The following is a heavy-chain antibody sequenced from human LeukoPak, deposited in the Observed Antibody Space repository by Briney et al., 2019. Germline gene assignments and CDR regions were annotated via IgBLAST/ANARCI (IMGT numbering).Heavy chain of an antibody. Sequence: GASVKVSCKASGFILTNYYMHWVRQAPGQGLEWMGLINPTGSSTNYAQKFRGRVTMTRDTSTSTVYMELSSLRSEDTAVYYCAREESGGFFDYWGQGTLVTVSS. D-gene: IGHD2-8*02. J-gene: IGHJ4*02. V-gene: IGHV1-46*01. CDR2: INPTGSST. CDR3: AREESGGFFDY. CDR1: GFILTNYY.